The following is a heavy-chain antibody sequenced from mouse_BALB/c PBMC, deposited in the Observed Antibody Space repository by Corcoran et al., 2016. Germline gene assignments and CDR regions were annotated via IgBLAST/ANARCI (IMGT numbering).Heavy chain of an antibody. V-gene: IGHV1S136*01. D-gene: IGHD2-3*01. CDR1: GYTFTSYV. CDR2: INPYNDGT. J-gene: IGHJ1*01. CDR3: AREGGWLLSFFDV. Sequence: EVQLQQSGPELVKPGASVKMSCKASGYTFTSYVMHWVKQKPGKGLEWIGYINPYNDGTKYNEKFKGKVTLTSDKSSSTAYMELSSLTSEDSAVYYCAREGGWLLSFFDVWGAGTTVTVSS.